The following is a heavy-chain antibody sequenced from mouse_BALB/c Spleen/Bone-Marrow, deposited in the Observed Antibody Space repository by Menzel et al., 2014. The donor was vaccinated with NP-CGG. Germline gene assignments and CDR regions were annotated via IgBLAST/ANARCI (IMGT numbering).Heavy chain of an antibody. D-gene: IGHD4-1*01. J-gene: IGHJ3*01. V-gene: IGHV1S135*01. CDR2: IAPYNGDT. Sequence: VQLQQPGPELVKPGASVKVSCKASGYSFTDYNMYWVKQSPGKSLEWIGYIAPYNGDTSYNQKFKDEATLTVDKSSSTAFMHLNSLTSEDSAVYYCARRLTGTWFAYWGQGTLVTVSA. CDR3: ARRLTGTWFAY. CDR1: GYSFTDYN.